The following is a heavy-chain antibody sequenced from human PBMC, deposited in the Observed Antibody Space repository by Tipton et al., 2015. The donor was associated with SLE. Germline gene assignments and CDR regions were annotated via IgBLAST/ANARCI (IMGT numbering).Heavy chain of an antibody. CDR1: GFTFSSYS. CDR3: ARDALTGDFRGYFDL. D-gene: IGHD7-27*01. CDR2: ISSSSSYI. V-gene: IGHV3-21*01. Sequence: SLRLSCAASGFTFSSYSMNWVRQAPGKGLEWVSSISSSSSYIYYADSVKGRFTISRDNAKNSLYLQMNSLRAEDTAVYYCARDALTGDFRGYFDLWGRGTLVTVSS. J-gene: IGHJ2*01.